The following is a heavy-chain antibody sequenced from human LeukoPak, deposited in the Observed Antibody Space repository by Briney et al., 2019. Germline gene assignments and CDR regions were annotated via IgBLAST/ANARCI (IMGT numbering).Heavy chain of an antibody. CDR3: ARLYHYDILTGYKPFDY. Sequence: PSETLSLTCAVSGGSISSGGYSWSWIRQPPGKGLEWIGYIYHSGSTYYNPSLKSRVTISVDRSKNQFSLRLSSVTAADTAVYYCARLYHYDILTGYKPFDYWGQGTLVTVSS. V-gene: IGHV4-30-2*02. CDR2: IYHSGST. CDR1: GGSISSGGYS. J-gene: IGHJ4*02. D-gene: IGHD3-9*01.